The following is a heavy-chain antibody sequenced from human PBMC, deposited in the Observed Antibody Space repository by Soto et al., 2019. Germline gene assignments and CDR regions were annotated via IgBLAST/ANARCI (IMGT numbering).Heavy chain of an antibody. CDR2: IYHSGST. CDR3: ARGRRLRTPYYYGMDV. J-gene: IGHJ6*02. V-gene: IGHV4-4*02. Sequence: SETLSLTCAVSSGSISSSNWWSWVRQPPGKGLEWIGEIYHSGSTNYNPSLKSRVTISVDTSKNQFSLKLSSVTAADTAVYYCARGRRLRTPYYYGMDVWGQGTTVTVSS. CDR1: SGSISSSNW.